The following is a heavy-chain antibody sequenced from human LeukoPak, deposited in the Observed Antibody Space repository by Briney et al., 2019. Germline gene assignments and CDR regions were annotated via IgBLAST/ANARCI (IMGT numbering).Heavy chain of an antibody. CDR2: INSDGSNT. CDR3: ARVVTTSED. D-gene: IGHD1-14*01. V-gene: IGHV3-74*01. CDR1: GFTFSSYW. J-gene: IGHJ4*02. Sequence: PPGGSLRLSCAASGFTFSSYWMHWVRQAPGKGLVWVSRINSDGSNTSYADSVKGRLMISRDNAKNTMYLQMNSLRAEDTAVYYCARVVTTSEDWGQGTLVTVSS.